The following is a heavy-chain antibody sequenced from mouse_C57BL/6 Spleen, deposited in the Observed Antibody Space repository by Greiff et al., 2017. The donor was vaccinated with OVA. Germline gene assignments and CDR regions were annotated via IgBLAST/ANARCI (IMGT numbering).Heavy chain of an antibody. J-gene: IGHJ1*03. D-gene: IGHD1-1*01. CDR3: ARGDYGSRGWYFGV. V-gene: IGHV5-4*03. CDR2: ISDGGSYT. CDR1: GFTFSSYA. Sequence: EVKLVESGGGLVKPGGSLKLSCAASGFTFSSYAMSWVRQTPEKRLEWVATISDGGSYTYYPDNVKGRFTISRDNAKNNLYLQMSHLKSEDTAMYYCARGDYGSRGWYFGVWGTGTTVTVFS.